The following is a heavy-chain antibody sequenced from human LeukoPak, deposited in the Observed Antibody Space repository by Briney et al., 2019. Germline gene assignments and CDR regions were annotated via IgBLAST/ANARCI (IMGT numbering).Heavy chain of an antibody. CDR2: ISSSSSSI. CDR3: ARDLGKGLYYYDSSGYYSVESAFDI. D-gene: IGHD3-22*01. Sequence: GGSLRLSCAASGFTFSSYSMNWVRQAPGKGLEWVSSISSSSSSIYYADSVKGRFTISRDNAKTSLCLQMNSLRAEDTAVYYCARDLGKGLYYYDSSGYYSVESAFDIWGQGTMVTVSS. V-gene: IGHV3-21*01. J-gene: IGHJ3*02. CDR1: GFTFSSYS.